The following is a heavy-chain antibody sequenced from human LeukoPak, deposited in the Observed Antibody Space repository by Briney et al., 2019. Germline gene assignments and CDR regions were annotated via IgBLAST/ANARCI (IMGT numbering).Heavy chain of an antibody. CDR1: GFSFSSHW. D-gene: IGHD3-22*01. V-gene: IGHV3-7*03. CDR3: ARKPGDTWGYYYGYFDY. CDR2: INQDGREK. J-gene: IGHJ4*02. Sequence: GGSLRLSCAASGFSFSSHWMSWVRQAPGKGLEWVANINQDGREKQYVDSVKGRFTISRDNAKNSLYLQMNSLRAEDTAVYYCARKPGDTWGYYYGYFDYWGRGTLVTVSS.